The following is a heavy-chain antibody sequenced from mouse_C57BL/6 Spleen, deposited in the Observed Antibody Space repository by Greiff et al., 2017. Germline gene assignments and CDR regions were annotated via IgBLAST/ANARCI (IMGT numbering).Heavy chain of an antibody. CDR3: ANYYYGSSYGGYFDY. D-gene: IGHD1-1*01. CDR1: GYAFSSSW. J-gene: IGHJ2*01. Sequence: VQLQQSGPELVKPGASVKISCKASGYAFSSSWMNWVKQRPGKGLEWIGRIYPGDGDTNYNGKFKGKATLTADKSSSTAYMQLSSLTSEDSAVYFCANYYYGSSYGGYFDYWGQGTTLTVSS. CDR2: IYPGDGDT. V-gene: IGHV1-82*01.